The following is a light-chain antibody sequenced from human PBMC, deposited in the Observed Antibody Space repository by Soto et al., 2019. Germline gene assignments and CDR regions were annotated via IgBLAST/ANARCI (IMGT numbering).Light chain of an antibody. J-gene: IGLJ3*02. CDR2: NNN. CDR1: SSNIGSHV. CDR3: ALSHDSLDAGL. V-gene: IGLV1-44*01. Sequence: QSVVTQPPSASGTPGQRVTNSCSGSSSNIGSHVVYWYQQLGGPAPKLLMYNNNQRPSGVPHRFCGSKSRTSASLAISGLQSEYDPHYYCALSHDSLDAGLFGGGTKLTVL.